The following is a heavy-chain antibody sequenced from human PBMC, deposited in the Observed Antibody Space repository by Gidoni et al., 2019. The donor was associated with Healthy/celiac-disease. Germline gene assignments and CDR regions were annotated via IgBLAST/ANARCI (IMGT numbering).Heavy chain of an antibody. J-gene: IGHJ4*02. D-gene: IGHD2-2*01. V-gene: IGHV1-3*01. CDR2: INAGNGTT. CDR1: GYTFTRYA. Sequence: QVQLVQSGAEGKKPGASVKGSCKASGYTFTRYAMHWVRQAPGQRLEWLGWINAGNGTTKYSPNFQGSVTITRYTSARTAYLELSSLRSEATAVYYSARGHPTSISASEDLVYWGQGTLVPVSS. CDR3: ARGHPTSISASEDLVY.